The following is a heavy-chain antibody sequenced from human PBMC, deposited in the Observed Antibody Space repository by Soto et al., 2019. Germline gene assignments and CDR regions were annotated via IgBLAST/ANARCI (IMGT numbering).Heavy chain of an antibody. CDR1: GFTFSSYS. D-gene: IGHD3-3*01. CDR2: ISSSSSTI. CDR3: ARDRYYDFWSGYSNYYYYYGMDV. Sequence: GGSLRLSCAASGFTFSSYSMNWVRQAPGKGLEWVSYISSSSSTIYYADSVKGRFTISRDNAKNSLYLQMNSLRDEDTAVYYCARDRYYDFWSGYSNYYYYYGMDVWGQGTTVTVSS. J-gene: IGHJ6*02. V-gene: IGHV3-48*02.